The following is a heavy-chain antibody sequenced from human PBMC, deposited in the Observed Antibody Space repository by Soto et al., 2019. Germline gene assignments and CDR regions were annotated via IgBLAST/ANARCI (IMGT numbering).Heavy chain of an antibody. Sequence: PSETLSLTCTVSGASISRYYWSWIRQSPGKGLEWIGYLYNTGSTIYNPSLKSRVTISVDTSKNQFSLKMNSVTAADTAVYDCARGYGASFYDWGKGTLVTVAS. D-gene: IGHD4-17*01. V-gene: IGHV4-59*01. CDR3: ARGYGASFYD. CDR2: LYNTGST. CDR1: GASISRYY. J-gene: IGHJ4*02.